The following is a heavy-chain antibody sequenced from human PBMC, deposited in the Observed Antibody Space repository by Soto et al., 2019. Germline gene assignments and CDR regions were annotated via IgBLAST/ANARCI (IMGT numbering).Heavy chain of an antibody. J-gene: IGHJ4*02. D-gene: IGHD2-15*01. CDR2: ISYDGSNK. Sequence: QVQLVESGGGVVQPGRSLRLSCAASGFTFSSYGMHWVRQAPGKGLEWVAVISYDGSNKYYADSVKGRFTISRDNSKNTLYLLMNSLRAEDTAVYSCAKDRARYCGGGSCYSIFDYWGQGTLVTVSS. CDR3: AKDRARYCGGGSCYSIFDY. CDR1: GFTFSSYG. V-gene: IGHV3-30*18.